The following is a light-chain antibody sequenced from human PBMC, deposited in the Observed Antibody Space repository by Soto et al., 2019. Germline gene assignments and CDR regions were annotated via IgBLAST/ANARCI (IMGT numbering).Light chain of an antibody. CDR1: QDIRSNY. V-gene: IGKV3-20*01. J-gene: IGKJ1*01. CDR2: GAS. Sequence: ETVLTQSPGTLSLSPGERATLSCRASQDIRSNYLAWYRQTPGQAPRLLIYGASKRASGIADRFSGSGSGTDFTLIISRLEPEDFALYYCQQYDSSPWTFGQGTKVAIK. CDR3: QQYDSSPWT.